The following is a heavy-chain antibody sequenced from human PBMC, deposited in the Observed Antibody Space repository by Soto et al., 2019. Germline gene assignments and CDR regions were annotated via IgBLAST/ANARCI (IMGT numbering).Heavy chain of an antibody. CDR3: AREFWPLNWFDP. Sequence: EVQLVESGGGLVQPGGSLRLSCAASGFTFSSYSMNWVRQAPGKGLEWVSYISSSSSTIYYADSVKGRFTISRDNAKNSLYLQMNIMRDEDTAVYYCAREFWPLNWFDPWGQGTLVTVSS. CDR1: GFTFSSYS. V-gene: IGHV3-48*02. D-gene: IGHD3-3*01. J-gene: IGHJ5*02. CDR2: ISSSSSTI.